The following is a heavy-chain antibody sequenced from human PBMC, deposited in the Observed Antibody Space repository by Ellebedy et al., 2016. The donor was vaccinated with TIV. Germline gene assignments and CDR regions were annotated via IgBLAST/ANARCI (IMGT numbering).Heavy chain of an antibody. CDR1: GLTFSRFW. V-gene: IGHV3-7*01. CDR3: AGPAAVGTKAFDY. J-gene: IGHJ4*02. D-gene: IGHD6-13*01. Sequence: GESLKISCAASGLTFSRFWMIWVRQAPGKGLEWVANINQDGSAGYYVDSVKGRFTISRDNAENSLYLQMKSLRAEDTAVYYCAGPAAVGTKAFDYWGQGTLVTVSS. CDR2: INQDGSAG.